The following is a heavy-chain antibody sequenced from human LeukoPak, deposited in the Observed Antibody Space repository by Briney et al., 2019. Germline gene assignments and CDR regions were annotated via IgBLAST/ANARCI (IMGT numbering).Heavy chain of an antibody. D-gene: IGHD3-10*01. Sequence: GASVKVSCKVSGYTLSELSIHWVRQAPGKGLEWMGWISAYNGNTNYAQKLQGRVTMTTDTSTSTAYMELRSLRSDDTAVYYCARGKGSGSVYGGPLDYWGQGTLVTVSS. CDR1: GYTLSELS. CDR2: ISAYNGNT. J-gene: IGHJ4*02. CDR3: ARGKGSGSVYGGPLDY. V-gene: IGHV1-18*01.